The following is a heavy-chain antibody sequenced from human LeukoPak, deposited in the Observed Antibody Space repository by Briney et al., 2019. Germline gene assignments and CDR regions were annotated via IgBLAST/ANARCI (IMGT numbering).Heavy chain of an antibody. CDR2: INHSGSN. J-gene: IGHJ4*02. D-gene: IGHD5-24*01. Sequence: SETLSLTCAVYGGSFSGYYWSWLRQPPGKGLEGIGEINHSGSNNYNPALKSRVIISVDASTNQSSLKLSSGTAADTAVYYCARGASNRRDGHLDYWGQGTLVTVSS. CDR3: ARGASNRRDGHLDY. V-gene: IGHV4-34*01. CDR1: GGSFSGYY.